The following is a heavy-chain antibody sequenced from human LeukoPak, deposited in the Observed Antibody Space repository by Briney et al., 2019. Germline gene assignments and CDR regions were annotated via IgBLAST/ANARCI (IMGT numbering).Heavy chain of an antibody. CDR2: ISSSSSYI. D-gene: IGHD6-19*01. CDR1: GFTFSGYS. Sequence: GGSLRLSCAASGFTFSGYSMNRVRQAPGKGLEWVSSISSSSSYIYCADSVKGRFTISRDNAKNSLYLQMNSLRAEDTAVYYCARGGYSSGWYVVYWGQGTLVTVSS. CDR3: ARGGYSSGWYVVY. V-gene: IGHV3-21*01. J-gene: IGHJ4*02.